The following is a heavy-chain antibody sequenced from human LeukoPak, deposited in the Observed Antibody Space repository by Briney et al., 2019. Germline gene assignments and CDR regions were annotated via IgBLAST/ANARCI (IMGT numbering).Heavy chain of an antibody. D-gene: IGHD1-26*01. Sequence: ASVKVSCKASGYTFTSYGISWVRQAPGQGLEWMGWISAYNGNTNYAQRLQGRVTMTTDTSTSTAYMELRSLRSDDTAVYYCARVSSVGATTWFDPWGQGTLVTVSS. CDR3: ARVSSVGATTWFDP. CDR2: ISAYNGNT. V-gene: IGHV1-18*01. CDR1: GYTFTSYG. J-gene: IGHJ5*02.